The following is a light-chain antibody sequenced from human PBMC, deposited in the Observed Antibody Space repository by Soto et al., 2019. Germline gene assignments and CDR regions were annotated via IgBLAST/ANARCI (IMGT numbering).Light chain of an antibody. J-gene: IGKJ4*01. CDR1: QSLLHSNGCNY. Sequence: DIVMTQSPLSLPVIPGEPASISCRSSQSLLHSNGCNYLGWFVQKPGQSPQLLLYLSSGRASGVPDRFSGSGSGTDFTLKISRVEAEDVGVYYCMQVLQTPPTFGDVTKVEIK. CDR2: LSS. V-gene: IGKV2-28*01. CDR3: MQVLQTPPT.